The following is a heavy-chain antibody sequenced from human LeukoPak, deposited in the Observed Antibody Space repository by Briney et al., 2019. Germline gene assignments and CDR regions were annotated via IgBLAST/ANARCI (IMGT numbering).Heavy chain of an antibody. V-gene: IGHV2-5*02. J-gene: IGHJ4*02. CDR3: AHSVYGSGWYYFDH. D-gene: IGHD6-19*01. CDR1: GFSLRTSGVG. CDR2: IYWGDGR. Sequence: SGPTLVNPTQTLTLTCTFSGFSLRTSGVGVGWIRQPPGKALECLALIYWGDGRRYSPSLKSRLIITKDTPKNQVVLIMTNMDPVDTATYYCAHSVYGSGWYYFDHWGQGALVTVSS.